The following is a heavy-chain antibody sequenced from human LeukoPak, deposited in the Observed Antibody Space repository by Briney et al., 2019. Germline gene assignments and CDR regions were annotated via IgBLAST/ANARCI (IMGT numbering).Heavy chain of an antibody. CDR1: GGSISSGGYY. J-gene: IGHJ5*02. Sequence: ASETLPLTCTVSGGSISSGGYYWSWIRQPPGKGLEWIGYIYHSGSTYYNPSPKSRVTISVDRSKNQFSLKLSSVTAADTAVYYCARDLGVTTQSPGWFDPWGQGTLVTVSS. CDR3: ARDLGVTTQSPGWFDP. D-gene: IGHD4-11*01. V-gene: IGHV4-30-2*01. CDR2: IYHSGST.